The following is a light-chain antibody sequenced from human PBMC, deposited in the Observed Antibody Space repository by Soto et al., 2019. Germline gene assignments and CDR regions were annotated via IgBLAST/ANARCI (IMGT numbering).Light chain of an antibody. CDR2: DVR. Sequence: QSALTQPSSMSGSPGQSITISCTGTTSDIGAYEHVSWYQQRPGRAPKVLIYDVRIRPSEVSNRFSGSKSGDTASLTISGLQAGDEAVYYCASKTTSSTFLFGGGTKLTVL. J-gene: IGLJ3*02. CDR1: TSDIGAYEH. CDR3: ASKTTSSTFL. V-gene: IGLV2-14*03.